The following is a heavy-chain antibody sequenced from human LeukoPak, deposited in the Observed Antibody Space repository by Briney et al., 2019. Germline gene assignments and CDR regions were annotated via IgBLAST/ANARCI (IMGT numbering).Heavy chain of an antibody. CDR1: GFTFSDYA. J-gene: IGHJ4*02. CDR3: AKGVGGSGYYYFDY. V-gene: IGHV3-23*01. CDR2: LSGSGAGT. D-gene: IGHD3-22*01. Sequence: GGSLRLSCAASGFTFSDYALGWVRQAPGRGLEWVATLSGSGAGTYYSDSVQGRFTISRDNSKRTLFLQMNSLRAEDTAVYYCAKGVGGSGYYYFDYWGQGTLVTVSS.